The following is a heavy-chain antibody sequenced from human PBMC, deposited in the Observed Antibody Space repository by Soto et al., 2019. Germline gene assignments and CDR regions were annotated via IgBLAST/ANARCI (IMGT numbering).Heavy chain of an antibody. J-gene: IGHJ4*02. Sequence: QVQLVESGGGLVKPGGSLRLTCAASGFSISDHYMSWIRQAPGKGLEWVSYSSNSGTFTKYADSVKGRFSISRDNPKNPRYRKINSLGGEDTAIYYCARSGDNNNVLDYGGQGTPVTVPS. CDR2: SSNSGTFT. CDR1: GFSISDHY. D-gene: IGHD2-21*02. CDR3: ARSGDNNNVLDY. V-gene: IGHV3-11*05.